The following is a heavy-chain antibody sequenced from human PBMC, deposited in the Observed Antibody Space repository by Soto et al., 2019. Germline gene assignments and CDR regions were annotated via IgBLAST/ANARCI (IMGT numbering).Heavy chain of an antibody. CDR1: GGSIVSNTYY. J-gene: IGHJ5*02. Sequence: ASETLSLTCIVSGGSIVSNTYYWGWIRQPPGKGLEWIGNIYHIGSTYYNPSLKSRVRISVDTSKNQFSLKLSNVTAADTALYYCARLYYYDSGRPSRPPMRWFDPWGQGTLVTVSS. V-gene: IGHV4-39*01. CDR2: IYHIGST. CDR3: ARLYYYDSGRPSRPPMRWFDP. D-gene: IGHD3-10*01.